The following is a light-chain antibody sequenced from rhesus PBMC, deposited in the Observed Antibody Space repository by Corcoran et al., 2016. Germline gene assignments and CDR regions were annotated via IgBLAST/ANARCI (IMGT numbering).Light chain of an antibody. CDR1: QGISKY. V-gene: IGKV1-25*01. J-gene: IGKJ4*01. CDR3: PHHYTYPFT. Sequence: DIQTTQSPSSLSASVGDTVTITCQASQGISKYLAWYQQKPEKAPKLRIYDESPLQIGVPSRFSGSGSGTDFTLTISSLQPGDFATYYCPHHYTYPFTFGGGTKVAIK. CDR2: DES.